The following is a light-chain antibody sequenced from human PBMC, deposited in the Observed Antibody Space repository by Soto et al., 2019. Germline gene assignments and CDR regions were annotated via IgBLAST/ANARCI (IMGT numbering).Light chain of an antibody. CDR2: DAS. CDR3: QQYNSAYT. Sequence: DIQMTQSPSTLSAFVGDRVTITCRASQSISSWLAWYQQKPGKAPQLLIYDASNLESGVPSRFSGSGYGTEFTLTSTSLQPDDFATYYCQQYNSAYTFGQGTKLEIK. V-gene: IGKV1-5*01. J-gene: IGKJ2*01. CDR1: QSISSW.